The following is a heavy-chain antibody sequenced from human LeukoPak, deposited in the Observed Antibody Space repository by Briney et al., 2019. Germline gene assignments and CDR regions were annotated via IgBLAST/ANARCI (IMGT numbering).Heavy chain of an antibody. J-gene: IGHJ4*02. Sequence: SVKLSCKASGGTFSSYAISWVRHAPGQGLEWMGGIITIFGTANYAQKFQGRVTTTADESTSTAYFELSSLRSEDTAVYYCATNLRSGSYYKNPFDYWGQGTLVTVPS. D-gene: IGHD3-10*01. CDR1: GGTFSSYA. CDR2: IITIFGTA. CDR3: ATNLRSGSYYKNPFDY. V-gene: IGHV1-69*13.